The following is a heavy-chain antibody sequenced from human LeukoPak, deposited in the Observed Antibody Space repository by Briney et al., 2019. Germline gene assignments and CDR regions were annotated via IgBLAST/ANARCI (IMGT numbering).Heavy chain of an antibody. CDR3: ARDYTGSYYYYYMDV. CDR2: IYTGGST. V-gene: IGHV4-61*02. Sequence: SETLSLTCTVSGGSISSGSYYWSWIRQPAGKGLEWIGRIYTGGSTNCNPSLKSRVTISVDTSKYQSSLKLSSVTAADTAVYYCARDYTGSYYYYYMDVWGKGTTGTVSS. J-gene: IGHJ6*03. D-gene: IGHD2-8*02. CDR1: GGSISSGSYY.